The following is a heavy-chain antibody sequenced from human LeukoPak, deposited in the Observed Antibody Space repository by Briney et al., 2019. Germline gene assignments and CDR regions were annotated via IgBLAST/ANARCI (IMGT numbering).Heavy chain of an antibody. D-gene: IGHD2/OR15-2a*01. CDR2: MNPNSGNT. J-gene: IGHJ3*02. Sequence: ASVKVSCKASGYTFTGYYMHWVRQATGQGLEWMGWMNPNSGNTGYAQKFQGRVTMTRNTSISTAYMELSSLRSEDTAVYYCARGHSMQRDAFDIWGQGTMVTVSS. CDR3: ARGHSMQRDAFDI. V-gene: IGHV1-8*02. CDR1: GYTFTGYY.